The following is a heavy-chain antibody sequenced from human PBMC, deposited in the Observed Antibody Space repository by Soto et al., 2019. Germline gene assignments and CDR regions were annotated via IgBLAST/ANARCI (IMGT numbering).Heavy chain of an antibody. CDR3: ARNRITMVRGVIKYWFDP. J-gene: IGHJ5*02. CDR2: IYYSGRT. Sequence: SETLSLTCTVSGGSISGYYWRWIRQPPGEGLEWMGYIYYSGRTNYNPSLKSRVPLSVDTSTNQFSLKLSSVTAADTAVYYCARNRITMVRGVIKYWFDPWGQGTLVTVSS. V-gene: IGHV4-59*01. CDR1: GGSISGYY. D-gene: IGHD3-10*01.